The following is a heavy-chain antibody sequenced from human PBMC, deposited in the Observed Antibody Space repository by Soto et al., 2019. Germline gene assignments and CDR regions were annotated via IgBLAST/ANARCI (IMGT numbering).Heavy chain of an antibody. CDR1: GYSFTSYW. CDR2: IYPGDSDT. V-gene: IGHV5-51*01. D-gene: IGHD1-1*01. Sequence: GESLKISCKGSGYSFTSYWIGWVRQMPGKGLEWMGIIYPGDSDTRYSPSFQGQVTISADKSISTAYLQWSSLKASDTAMYYCARHVGTQGYYYYYGMDVWGQGTTVTVS. CDR3: ARHVGTQGYYYYYGMDV. J-gene: IGHJ6*02.